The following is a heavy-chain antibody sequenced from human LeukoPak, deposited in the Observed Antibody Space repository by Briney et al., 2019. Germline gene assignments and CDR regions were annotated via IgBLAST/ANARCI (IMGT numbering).Heavy chain of an antibody. CDR3: ARHQRQQLVDWFDP. D-gene: IGHD6-13*01. CDR2: IYPGDSDT. V-gene: IGHV5-51*01. CDR1: GYSLTTYW. Sequence: GESLKISCKVSGYSLTTYWIGWVRQMPGKGLEWMGIIYPGDSDTRYSPSFRGQVTISVDKSISTAYLQWSSLKASDTAMYYCARHQRQQLVDWFDPWGQGTLVTVSS. J-gene: IGHJ5*02.